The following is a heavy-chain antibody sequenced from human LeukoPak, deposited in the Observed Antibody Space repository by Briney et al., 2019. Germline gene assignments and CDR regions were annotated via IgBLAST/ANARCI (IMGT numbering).Heavy chain of an antibody. CDR1: GYTFTSYG. D-gene: IGHD3-10*01. CDR2: ISAYNGNT. Sequence: ASVKVSCKASGYTFTSYGISWVRQAPGQGLEWMGWISAYNGNTNYAQKLQGRVTMTTDTSTSTAYMELRSLRSDDTAVYHCARSFWFGEFLDYWGQGTLVTVSS. V-gene: IGHV1-18*01. CDR3: ARSFWFGEFLDY. J-gene: IGHJ4*02.